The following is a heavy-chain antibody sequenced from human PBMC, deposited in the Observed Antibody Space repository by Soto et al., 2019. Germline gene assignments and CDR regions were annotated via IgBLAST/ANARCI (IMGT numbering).Heavy chain of an antibody. D-gene: IGHD6-6*01. Sequence: ESLKISSKGSGYSFTSYWISWVRQIPGKGLEWMGRIDPGDSYTNYSPSFQGHVTISADKSISTAYLQWSSLKASDTAMYYCARHISSSSSPLDYWGQGHLVIVSS. CDR2: IDPGDSYT. CDR3: ARHISSSSSPLDY. V-gene: IGHV5-10-1*01. J-gene: IGHJ4*02. CDR1: GYSFTSYW.